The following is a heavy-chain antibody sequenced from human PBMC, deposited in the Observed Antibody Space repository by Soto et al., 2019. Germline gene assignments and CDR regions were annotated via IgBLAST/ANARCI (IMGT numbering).Heavy chain of an antibody. D-gene: IGHD3-9*01. CDR2: IYYSGST. Sequence: PSETLSLTCTVSGGSISSGDYYWSWIRQPPGKGLEWIGYIYYSGSTYYNPSLKSRATISVDTSKNQFSLKLSSVTAADTAVYYCASIHYDILTGYLYFDYWGQGTLVTVSS. CDR3: ASIHYDILTGYLYFDY. CDR1: GGSISSGDYY. V-gene: IGHV4-30-4*01. J-gene: IGHJ4*02.